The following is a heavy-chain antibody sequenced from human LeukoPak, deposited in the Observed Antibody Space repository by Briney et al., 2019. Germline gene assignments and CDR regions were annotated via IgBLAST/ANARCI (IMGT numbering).Heavy chain of an antibody. CDR3: ARAVVRGVADY. Sequence: GGSLRLSCSASGFTFSSYSMNWVRPAPGKGLEWVSSISSSSSYIYYADSVKGRFTISRDNAKNSLYLQMNSLRAEDTAVYYCARAVVRGVADYWGQGTLVTVSA. D-gene: IGHD3-10*01. CDR1: GFTFSSYS. CDR2: ISSSSSYI. V-gene: IGHV3-21*01. J-gene: IGHJ4*02.